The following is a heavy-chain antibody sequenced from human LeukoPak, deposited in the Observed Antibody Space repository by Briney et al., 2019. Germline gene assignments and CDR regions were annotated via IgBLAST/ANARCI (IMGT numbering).Heavy chain of an antibody. CDR3: AKRGVVIRVILVGFHKEAYYFDS. J-gene: IGHJ4*02. Sequence: GGSLRLSCAASEFTFSSYSMSWVRQAPGKGLEWVSYISSTASSIYYADSVKGRFTISRDNAKNSLYLQMNSLRAEDTAVYFCAKRGVVIRVILVGFHKEAYYFDSWGQGALVTVSS. D-gene: IGHD3-22*01. CDR2: ISSTASSI. CDR1: EFTFSSYS. V-gene: IGHV3-48*04.